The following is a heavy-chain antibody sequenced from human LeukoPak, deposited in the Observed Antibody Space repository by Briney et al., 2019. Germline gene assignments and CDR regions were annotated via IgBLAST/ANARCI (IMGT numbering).Heavy chain of an antibody. CDR2: LSGSGTAT. CDR1: RFTFSRFA. V-gene: IGHV3-23*01. Sequence: GGSLRLSCEASRFTFSRFAMSWIRQAPGTGLEWVSTLSGSGTATYYADSVKGRFTTSRDNSKDTLYLQMDNLRADDTAVYYCAKHLGSHSFLFYYMDVWGTGTSVIVSS. D-gene: IGHD2-21*01. CDR3: AKHLGSHSFLFYYMDV. J-gene: IGHJ6*03.